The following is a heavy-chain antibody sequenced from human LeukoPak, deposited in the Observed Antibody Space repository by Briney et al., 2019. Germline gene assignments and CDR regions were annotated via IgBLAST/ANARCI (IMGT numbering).Heavy chain of an antibody. Sequence: GGTLRLSCAASGFTFSSYGMSWVRQAPGKGLEWISAISGSGGSTYYADSVKGRFTISRDNSKNTLYLQMNSLRAEDTAVYYCAKKSPGAFQSYYYMDVWGKGTTVTISS. V-gene: IGHV3-23*01. J-gene: IGHJ6*03. CDR3: AKKSPGAFQSYYYMDV. CDR1: GFTFSSYG. D-gene: IGHD3-10*01. CDR2: ISGSGGST.